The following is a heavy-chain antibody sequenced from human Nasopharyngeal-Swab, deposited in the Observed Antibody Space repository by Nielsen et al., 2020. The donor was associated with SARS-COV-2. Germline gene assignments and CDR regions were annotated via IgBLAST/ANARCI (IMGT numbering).Heavy chain of an antibody. CDR3: ARPSGGWYSDY. J-gene: IGHJ4*02. D-gene: IGHD2-15*01. V-gene: IGHV1-3*01. CDR1: GFTFTSSA. CDR2: INAGNGNT. Sequence: ASVKVSCKASGFTFTSSAVHWVRQAPGQRLEWMGWINAGNGNTKYSQKFQGRVTITRDTSASTAYMELSSLRSEDTAVYYCARPSGGWYSDYWGQGTLVTVSS.